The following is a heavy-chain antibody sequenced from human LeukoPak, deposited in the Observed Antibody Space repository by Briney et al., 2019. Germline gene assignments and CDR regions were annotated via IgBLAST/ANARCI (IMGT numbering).Heavy chain of an antibody. V-gene: IGHV4-59*01. Sequence: SETLSLTCAVSGGSMRNYYWSWIRQPPGKGLEWIGYTYDSGSSSYNHSLRSRVSISIDTSKNQFSLNLSSVTAADTAVYYCARGWASSWYYFDFWGQGTLVTVSS. CDR1: GGSMRNYY. CDR3: ARGWASSWYYFDF. CDR2: TYDSGSS. D-gene: IGHD2-2*01. J-gene: IGHJ4*02.